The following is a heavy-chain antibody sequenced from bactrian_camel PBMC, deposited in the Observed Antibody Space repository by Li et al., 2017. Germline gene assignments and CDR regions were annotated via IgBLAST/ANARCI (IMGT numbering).Heavy chain of an antibody. CDR1: GANYQHYC. V-gene: IGHV3S55*01. CDR2: IENDGRT. Sequence: VQLVESGGGSVQAGGSLRLSCAGSGANYQHYCMGWFRQAPGKEREGVATIENDGRTHYADSVKGRFTISQDGAKNTLYLHMNNLKPEDTAMYFCAATYGRTCRAGSDFGYWGQGTQVTVS. D-gene: IGHD6*01. J-gene: IGHJ6*01. CDR3: AATYGRTCRAGSDFGY.